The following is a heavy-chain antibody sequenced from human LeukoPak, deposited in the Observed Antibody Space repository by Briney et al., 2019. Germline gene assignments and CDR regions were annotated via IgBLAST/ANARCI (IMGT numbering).Heavy chain of an antibody. V-gene: IGHV1-69*05. Sequence: SVKVSCKASGGTFSSYAISWVRQAPGQGLEWMGGIIPIFGTANYAQKFQGRVTITTDESTSTAYMELSSLRSEDTAVYYCASSIAAASNWFDPWGQGTLVTVSS. CDR3: ASSIAAASNWFDP. J-gene: IGHJ5*02. CDR2: IIPIFGTA. CDR1: GGTFSSYA. D-gene: IGHD6-13*01.